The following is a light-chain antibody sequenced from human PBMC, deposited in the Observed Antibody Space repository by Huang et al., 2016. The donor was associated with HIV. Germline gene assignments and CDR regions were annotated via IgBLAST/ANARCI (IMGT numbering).Light chain of an antibody. J-gene: IGKJ1*01. CDR2: DAS. CDR3: HHYGATQWA. Sequence: ELVLTQSPGTLSSSPGGAAVISCRASQSLDKGFLAWYRQKPGQAPELLMFDASKRPSGIPDRFGGRGSGTVFSLTINGLDPEDFAFYFCHHYGATQWAFGRGTRVEMK. CDR1: QSLDKGF. V-gene: IGKV3-20*01.